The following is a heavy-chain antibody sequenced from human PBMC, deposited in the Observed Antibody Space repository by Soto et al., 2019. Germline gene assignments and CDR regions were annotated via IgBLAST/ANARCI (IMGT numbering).Heavy chain of an antibody. V-gene: IGHV3-15*07. D-gene: IGHD2-15*01. CDR3: TTEDKEVAAPDNYYRGRDS. Sequence: GGSLRLPCAASGFTFSNAWMNWVRQAPGKGLEWVGRIKSKTDGGTTDYAAPVKGRFTISRDDSKNTLYLQMNSLETEDTAVYYCTTEDKEVAAPDNYYRGRDSWGKGPPV. CDR2: IKSKTDGGTT. J-gene: IGHJ6*04. CDR1: GFTFSNAW.